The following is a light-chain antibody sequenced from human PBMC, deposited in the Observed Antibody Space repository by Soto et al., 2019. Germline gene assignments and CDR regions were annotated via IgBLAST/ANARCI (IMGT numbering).Light chain of an antibody. J-gene: IGKJ1*01. CDR2: LGS. Sequence: IVMTQSPLSLPVTPGEPASISCRSSQSLLHSNGYNYLDWYLQKPGQSPQLLIYLGSNRASGVPDRFSGSGSGTDFTLNISRVEAEDVGVYYCMQALQTPPTFGQGPKVEIK. CDR1: QSLLHSNGYNY. CDR3: MQALQTPPT. V-gene: IGKV2-28*01.